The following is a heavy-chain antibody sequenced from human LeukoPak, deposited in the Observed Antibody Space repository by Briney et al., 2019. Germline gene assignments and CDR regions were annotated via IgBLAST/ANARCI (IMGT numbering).Heavy chain of an antibody. CDR3: ARGRSNYYGMDV. CDR2: IYYSGST. J-gene: IGHJ6*02. D-gene: IGHD1-26*01. Sequence: SETLSLTCTVSGGSISSYYWSWIRQPPGKGLEWIGYIYYSGSTNYNPSLKSRVTISVDTSKNLFSLKVSSVTAADTAVYYCARGRSNYYGMDVWGQGTTVTVSS. V-gene: IGHV4-59*01. CDR1: GGSISSYY.